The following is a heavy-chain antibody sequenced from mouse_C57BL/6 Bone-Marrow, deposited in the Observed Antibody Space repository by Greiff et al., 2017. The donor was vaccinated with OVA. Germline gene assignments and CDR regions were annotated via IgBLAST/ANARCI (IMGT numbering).Heavy chain of an antibody. J-gene: IGHJ4*01. Sequence: EVQLVESGGGLVKPGGSLKLSCAASGFTFSSYAMSWVRQTPEKRLEWVATISDGGSYTYYPDNVKGRFTISRENAKNNLYLQMSHLKSEDTAMYYCARGGLWPSMDYWGQGTSVTVSS. CDR1: GFTFSSYA. CDR3: ARGGLWPSMDY. CDR2: ISDGGSYT. D-gene: IGHD1-1*02. V-gene: IGHV5-4*01.